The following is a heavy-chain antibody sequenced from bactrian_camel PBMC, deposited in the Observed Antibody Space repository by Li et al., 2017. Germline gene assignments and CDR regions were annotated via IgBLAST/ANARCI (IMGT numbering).Heavy chain of an antibody. J-gene: IGHJ6*01. CDR1: DLTYSHIC. CDR3: TAAEDQSNLDFGF. Sequence: HVQLVESGGGSVQAGESLRLSCTASDLTYSHICMAWFRQAQGREREGVAVIDYDGSTAYADSVKGRFTISRDDAKNTAYLQMNQLKAEDTARYYCTAAEDQSNLDFGFWGQGTQVTVSS. CDR2: IDYDGST. V-gene: IGHV3S53*01.